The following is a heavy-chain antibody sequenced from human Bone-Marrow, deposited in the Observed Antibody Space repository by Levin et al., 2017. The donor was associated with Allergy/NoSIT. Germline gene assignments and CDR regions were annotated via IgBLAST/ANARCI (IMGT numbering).Heavy chain of an antibody. V-gene: IGHV3-23*01. Sequence: QLGESLKISCVASGFTFSSHDMNWVRQAPGKGLEWVSAIVSGGGSAYYADSVRGRFTISRDNAKNTLYLQMNSLRAEDTAVYYCVRDDVYDSSRTDVWGQGTTVTVS. CDR3: VRDDVYDSSRTDV. CDR1: GFTFSSHD. CDR2: IVSGGGSA. D-gene: IGHD3-22*01. J-gene: IGHJ6*02.